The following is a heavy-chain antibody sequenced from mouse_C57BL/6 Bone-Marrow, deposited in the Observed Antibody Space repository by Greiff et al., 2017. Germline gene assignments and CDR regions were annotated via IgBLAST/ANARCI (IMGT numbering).Heavy chain of an antibody. J-gene: IGHJ2*01. CDR2: IDPEDGET. D-gene: IGHD2-12*01. Sequence: VQLKQSGAELVKPGASVKLSCTASGFNIKDYYIHWVKQRPEKGLEWIGRIDPEDGETKYAPKFQDKATITADTSTNTAYLQLSSLTSEDTAVYYCTRSLIYCVTYFWGQGTTLTVSS. CDR3: TRSLIYCVTYF. CDR1: GFNIKDYY. V-gene: IGHV14-2*01.